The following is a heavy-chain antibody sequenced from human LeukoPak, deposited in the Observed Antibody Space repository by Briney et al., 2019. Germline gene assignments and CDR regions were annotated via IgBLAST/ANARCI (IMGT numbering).Heavy chain of an antibody. D-gene: IGHD3-22*01. CDR3: ARIDTYYYDSSGYYSAFDI. CDR1: GFTFDNYG. Sequence: RPGGSRRLSCAASGFTFDNYGMSWVRQAPGKGLEWVSGINWNGGSTGYADSVKGRFTISRDNAKNSLYLQMNSLRAEDTALYYCARIDTYYYDSSGYYSAFDIWGQGTIVTVSS. J-gene: IGHJ3*02. CDR2: INWNGGST. V-gene: IGHV3-20*04.